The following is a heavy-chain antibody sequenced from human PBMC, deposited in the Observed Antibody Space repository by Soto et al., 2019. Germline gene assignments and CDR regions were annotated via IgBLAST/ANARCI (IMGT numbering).Heavy chain of an antibody. Sequence: SETLSLTCTVSGGSISSGGYYWSWIRQHPGKGLEWIGYIYYSGSTYYNPSLKSRVTISVDTSKNQFSLKLSSVTAADTAVYYCARGPQRPKRITMVRGADYWGQGTLVTVSS. D-gene: IGHD3-10*01. CDR3: ARGPQRPKRITMVRGADY. CDR2: IYYSGST. V-gene: IGHV4-31*02. J-gene: IGHJ4*02. CDR1: GGSISSGGYY.